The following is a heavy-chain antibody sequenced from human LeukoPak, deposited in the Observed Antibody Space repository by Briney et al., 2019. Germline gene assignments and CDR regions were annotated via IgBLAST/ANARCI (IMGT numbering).Heavy chain of an antibody. V-gene: IGHV3-30*18. CDR1: RFTFTTYA. CDR3: AKDYGAYYYGMDV. J-gene: IGHJ6*02. CDR2: VSFDGSYK. Sequence: GGSLRLSCAASRFTFTTYAFHWVRQAPGKGLEWVAVVSFDGSYKYYGDSVKGRFTISRDNSKNTLSLQMNSLRTEDTAVYYCAKDYGAYYYGMDVWGQGTRSPSP. D-gene: IGHD3-10*01.